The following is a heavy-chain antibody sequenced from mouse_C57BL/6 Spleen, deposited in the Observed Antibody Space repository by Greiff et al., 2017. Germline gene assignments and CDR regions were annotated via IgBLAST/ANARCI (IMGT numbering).Heavy chain of an antibody. CDR2: INPGSGGT. Sequence: QVQLQQSGAELVRPGTSVKVSCKASGYAFTNYLIEWVKQRPGQGLEWIGVINPGSGGTNYNEKFKGKATLTADKSSSTAYMQLSSLTSEDSAVYCCARGNSNFDYWGQGTTRTVSS. V-gene: IGHV1-54*01. D-gene: IGHD2-5*01. CDR1: GYAFTNYL. CDR3: ARGNSNFDY. J-gene: IGHJ2*01.